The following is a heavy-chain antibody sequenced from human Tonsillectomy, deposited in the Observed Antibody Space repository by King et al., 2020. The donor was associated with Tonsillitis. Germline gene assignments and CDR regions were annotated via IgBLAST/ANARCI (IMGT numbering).Heavy chain of an antibody. D-gene: IGHD2-2*01. CDR2: IRFDGSKK. CDR3: ANSEYQSKYGGDYYGMDV. J-gene: IGHJ6*02. CDR1: GFTFNNYG. Sequence: VQLVESGGGVVQPGGSLRLSCAASGFTFNNYGMHWVRQAPGKGLEWVAFIRFDGSKKDYADSVKGRFTISRDNSKNTLSLQMNSLRAEDTAVYYCANSEYQSKYGGDYYGMDVWGQGTTVTASS. V-gene: IGHV3-30*02.